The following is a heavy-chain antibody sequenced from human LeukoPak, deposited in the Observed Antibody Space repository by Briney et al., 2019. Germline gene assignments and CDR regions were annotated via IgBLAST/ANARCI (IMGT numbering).Heavy chain of an antibody. CDR3: ARDDTMVRGVIVSYYGMDV. V-gene: IGHV1-3*01. D-gene: IGHD3-10*01. CDR2: INAGNGNT. CDR1: GYTFTSYA. Sequence: ASVKVSCKASGYTFTSYAMHWVRQAPGQRLEWMGWINAGNGNTKYSQKFQGRVTITRDTSASTAYMELSSLRSEDTAVYYCARDDTMVRGVIVSYYGMDVWGQGTTVTVSS. J-gene: IGHJ6*02.